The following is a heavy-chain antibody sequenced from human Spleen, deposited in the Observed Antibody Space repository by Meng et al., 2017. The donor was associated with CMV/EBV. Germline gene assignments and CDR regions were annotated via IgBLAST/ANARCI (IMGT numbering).Heavy chain of an antibody. CDR2: IYYSGSS. Sequence: CTVSGGSISGSSYYWGWIRQPPGKGLEWIGSIYYSGSSYYNPSLKSRVTISVDTSKNQFSLKLSSVTAADTAVYYCARGYYEIGWFDPWGQGTLVTVSS. CDR1: GGSISGSSYY. CDR3: ARGYYEIGWFDP. J-gene: IGHJ5*02. V-gene: IGHV4-39*07. D-gene: IGHD3-22*01.